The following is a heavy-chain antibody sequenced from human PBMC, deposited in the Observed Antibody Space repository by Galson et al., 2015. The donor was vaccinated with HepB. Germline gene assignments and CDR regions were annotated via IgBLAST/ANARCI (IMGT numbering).Heavy chain of an antibody. CDR2: ISPFNRNP. V-gene: IGHV1-18*01. CDR3: ARVLSGESGLVY. J-gene: IGHJ4*02. D-gene: IGHD7-27*01. CDR1: GYRFSTYS. Sequence: SCKASGYRFSTYSITWARLAPGQGLEWMGWISPFNRNPEYARKFQGRVTMTTDTITSTAYMELSSLRSDDTAVYYCARVLSGESGLVYWGQGTLVTVSS.